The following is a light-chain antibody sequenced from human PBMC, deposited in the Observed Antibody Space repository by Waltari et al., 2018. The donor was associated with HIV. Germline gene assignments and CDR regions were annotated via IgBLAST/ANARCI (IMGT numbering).Light chain of an antibody. CDR2: AVS. J-gene: IGLJ3*02. CDR3: SSYAGGTSWV. Sequence: QSALTQPASVSGSPGQSIAISCTGTSSDVGNHNLFSWYQHHPGKAPRLMIYAVSKRPSGISNRFSGSKSGNTASLIISGLQSEDEADYYCSSYAGGTSWVFGGGTKLTVL. V-gene: IGLV2-23*02. CDR1: SSDVGNHNL.